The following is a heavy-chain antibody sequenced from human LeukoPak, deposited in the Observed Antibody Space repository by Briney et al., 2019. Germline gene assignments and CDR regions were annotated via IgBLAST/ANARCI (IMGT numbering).Heavy chain of an antibody. CDR2: IVVGSGNT. D-gene: IGHD3-10*01. J-gene: IGHJ6*02. CDR1: GFTFTSSA. V-gene: IGHV1-58*02. Sequence: ASVKVSCKASGFTFTSSAMQWVRQARGQRLEWIGWIVVGSGNTNYAQKFQERVTITRDMSTSTAYMELSSLRSEDTAVYYCAAAMVRDRPGKEGGSMDVWGQGTTVTVSS. CDR3: AAAMVRDRPGKEGGSMDV.